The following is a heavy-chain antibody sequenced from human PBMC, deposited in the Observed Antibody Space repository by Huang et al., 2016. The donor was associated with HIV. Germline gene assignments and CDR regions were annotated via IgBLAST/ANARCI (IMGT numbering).Heavy chain of an antibody. CDR2: INPRFGLT. CDR3: AREGQNWLGKPFGALAF. CDR1: GVSFRDYA. J-gene: IGHJ4*03. V-gene: IGHV1-69*10. Sequence: QAQLVQSGAAVMKPGSSVRVSCKASGVSFRDYAFCWVRRAPGQGLDWRGGINPRFGLTNDAPRLQCRVTISADKSSNTVYLELTSLRSGDTAVYYCAREGQNWLGKPFGALAFWGQGTEVIVSS. D-gene: IGHD3-16*01.